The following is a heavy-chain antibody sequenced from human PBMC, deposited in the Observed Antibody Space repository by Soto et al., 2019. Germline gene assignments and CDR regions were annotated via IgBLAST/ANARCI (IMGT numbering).Heavy chain of an antibody. D-gene: IGHD2-2*01. CDR2: ISSSGSTI. V-gene: IGHV3-48*03. J-gene: IGHJ6*02. CDR1: GFTFSSYE. Sequence: QPGGSLRLSCAASGFTFSSYEMNWVRQAPGKGLEWVSYISSSGSTIYYADSVKGRFTISRDNAKNSLYLQMNSLRAEDTAVYYCAREGGLIVVVPAAQGSGDYYGMDVWGQATIVTVSS. CDR3: AREGGLIVVVPAAQGSGDYYGMDV.